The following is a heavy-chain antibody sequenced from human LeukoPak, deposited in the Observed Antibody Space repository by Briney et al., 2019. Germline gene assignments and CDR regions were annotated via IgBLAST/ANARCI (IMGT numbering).Heavy chain of an antibody. CDR1: GFTFSSYG. J-gene: IGHJ4*02. CDR2: ISYDGSNK. V-gene: IGHV3-30*18. D-gene: IGHD3-22*01. CDR3: ANLYYYDSSGNY. Sequence: GGSLRLSCAASGFTFSSYGMHWVRQAPGKGLEWVAVISYDGSNKYYADSVKGRFTISRDNSKNTLYLQMNSLRAEDTAVYYCANLYYYDSSGNYWGQGTLVTVSS.